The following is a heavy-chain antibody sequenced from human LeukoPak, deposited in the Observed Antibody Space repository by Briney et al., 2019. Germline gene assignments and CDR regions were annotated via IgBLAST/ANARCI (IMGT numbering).Heavy chain of an antibody. Sequence: GGSLRLSCAASGFKFSSNWMSWVRQAPGKGLEWVANIKQDGSEKYYVDSAKGRFTISRDNAKNSLYLQMNSLRVENTAVYYCAREGPSVTPYYWGQGTLVTVSS. CDR3: AREGPSVTPYY. CDR1: GFKFSSNW. CDR2: IKQDGSEK. V-gene: IGHV3-7*01. J-gene: IGHJ4*02. D-gene: IGHD4-17*01.